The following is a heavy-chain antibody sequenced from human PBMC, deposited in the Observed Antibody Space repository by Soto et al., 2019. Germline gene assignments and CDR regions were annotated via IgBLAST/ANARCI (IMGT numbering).Heavy chain of an antibody. D-gene: IGHD2-21*01. CDR1: GGSLGIYH. CDR3: ARGLAFPYYYDL. CDR2: IYNGGRT. V-gene: IGHV4-59*01. Sequence: QVQLQESGPGLVEPSETLSFNCSVSGGSLGIYHWSWIRQAPGRGLEWIGDIYNGGRTNYNPSLWTRVTISVDTSKNQFSLKVTSVTAADTAVYYCARGLAFPYYYDLWGQGSLVTVSS. J-gene: IGHJ4*02.